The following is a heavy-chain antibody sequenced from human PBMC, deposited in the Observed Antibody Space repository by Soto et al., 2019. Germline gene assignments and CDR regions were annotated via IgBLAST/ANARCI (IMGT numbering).Heavy chain of an antibody. J-gene: IGHJ2*01. D-gene: IGHD6-13*01. CDR2: ISGSGGST. CDR1: GFT. CDR3: AKGNSRGSWPRPKEIWYFDL. V-gene: IGHV3-23*01. Sequence: EVQLLESGGGLVQPGGSLRLSCAAAGFTMSWVRQAPGKGLEWVSGISGSGGSTYYADSVKGRFTISRDTSKNTLYLQMNNLSAEDTALYYCAKGNSRGSWPRPKEIWYFDLWGRGTLVTVSS.